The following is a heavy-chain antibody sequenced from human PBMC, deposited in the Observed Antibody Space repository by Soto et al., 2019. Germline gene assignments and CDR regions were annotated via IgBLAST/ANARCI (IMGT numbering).Heavy chain of an antibody. CDR2: IFPNGRDK. Sequence: QVQLVQSGGGVVQPGRSLRLSCAASGFNFNTYFMHWVRQAPGKGMEWVAMIFPNGRDKEYADSVKCRFTSSRDNSNNRMYRQMDSMRPEDTAVYYCARDDEHGINCDRAYWGQGALVNVSS. CDR3: ARDDEHGINCDRAY. V-gene: IGHV3-30*13. CDR1: GFNFNTYF. D-gene: IGHD2-21*01. J-gene: IGHJ4*02.